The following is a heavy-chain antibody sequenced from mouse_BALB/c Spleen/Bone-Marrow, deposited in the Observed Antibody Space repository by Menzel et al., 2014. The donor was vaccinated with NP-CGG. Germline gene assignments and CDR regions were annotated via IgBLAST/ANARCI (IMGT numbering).Heavy chain of an antibody. CDR2: INPYSDGT. V-gene: IGHV1-14*01. Sequence: VQLQQSGPELVKPGASVKMSCKASGYTFTNYVMHWVKQKPGQGLEWIGYINPYSDGTQYNEKFKGKATLTSDKSSSTAYMELSSLTSEDSAVYYCARGDYRYDRAWFAYWGQGTLVSVSA. CDR1: GYTFTNYV. J-gene: IGHJ3*01. CDR3: ARGDYRYDRAWFAY. D-gene: IGHD2-14*01.